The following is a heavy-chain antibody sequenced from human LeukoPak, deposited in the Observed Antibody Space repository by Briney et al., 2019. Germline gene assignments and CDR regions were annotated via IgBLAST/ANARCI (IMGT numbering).Heavy chain of an antibody. CDR2: INSDGSST. CDR3: ARGFYDSSGYYLYWYFDL. J-gene: IGHJ2*01. Sequence: GGSLRLSCAASGFTFSRYWMHWVRQAPGKGLVWVSRINSDGSSTTYADSVKGRFTISRDNAKNTLYLQMNSLRAEDTAVYYCARGFYDSSGYYLYWYFDLWGRGTLVTVSS. D-gene: IGHD3-22*01. CDR1: GFTFSRYW. V-gene: IGHV3-74*01.